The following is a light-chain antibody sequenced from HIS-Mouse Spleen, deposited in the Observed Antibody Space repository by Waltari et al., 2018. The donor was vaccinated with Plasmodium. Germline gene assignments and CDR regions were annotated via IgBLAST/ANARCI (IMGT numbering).Light chain of an antibody. Sequence: QSALTQPRPVSGPPGQSLTIPSPGTSSDVGGFTYVSWYQQHPGKAPKLMIYDVSTRPSGVPDRFSGSKSGNTASLTISGLQAEDEADYYCCSYAGSYTLVFGGGTKLTVL. V-gene: IGLV2-11*01. J-gene: IGLJ2*01. CDR2: DVS. CDR3: CSYAGSYTLV. CDR1: SSDVGGFTY.